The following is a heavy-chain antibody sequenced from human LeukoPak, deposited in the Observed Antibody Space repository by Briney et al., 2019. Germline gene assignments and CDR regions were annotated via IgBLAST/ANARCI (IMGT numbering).Heavy chain of an antibody. V-gene: IGHV4-34*01. Sequence: SETLSLTCAVYGGSFSGYYWSWIRQPPGKGLEWIGEINHSGSTNYNPSLKSRVTISVDTSKNQFSLKLSSVTAADTAVYYCARGYFTGLRSGSYYKNWGQGTLVTVSS. D-gene: IGHD3-10*01. J-gene: IGHJ4*02. CDR2: INHSGST. CDR1: GGSFSGYY. CDR3: ARGYFTGLRSGSYYKN.